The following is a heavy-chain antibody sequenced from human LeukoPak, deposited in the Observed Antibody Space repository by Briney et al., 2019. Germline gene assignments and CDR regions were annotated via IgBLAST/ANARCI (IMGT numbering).Heavy chain of an antibody. CDR1: GFTFSGYW. V-gene: IGHV3-74*01. CDR2: INSDGSST. J-gene: IGHJ6*02. CDR3: ARDTYYAMDV. Sequence: GGSLRLSCAASGFTFSGYWMHWVRQVPGKGLVWVSHINSDGSSTSFADSVKGRFTISRDNAKNTLYLQMNSLRAEDTAVYYCARDTYYAMDVWGQGTTVTVSS.